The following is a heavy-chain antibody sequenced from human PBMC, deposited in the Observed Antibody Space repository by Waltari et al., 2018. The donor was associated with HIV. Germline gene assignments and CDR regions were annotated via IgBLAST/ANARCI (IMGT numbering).Heavy chain of an antibody. Sequence: QVQLVQSGAEVKKPGASVKVSCKASGYTFSTFAMHWVRQAPGQRLEWRGWINAGNGNTKDSQKFQDRVTMTRDTSASTAYMELSSLRSEETALYYCVREKKGIGVYYAMDVWGQGTAVTVSS. CDR3: VREKKGIGVYYAMDV. CDR1: GYTFSTFA. CDR2: INAGNGNT. V-gene: IGHV1-3*01. J-gene: IGHJ6*02. D-gene: IGHD3-22*01.